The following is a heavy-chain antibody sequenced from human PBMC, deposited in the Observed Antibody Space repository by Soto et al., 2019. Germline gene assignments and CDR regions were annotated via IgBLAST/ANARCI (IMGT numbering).Heavy chain of an antibody. Sequence: PSETLSLTCDVSGDSISSYYWGWIRQPPGKGLEWIGYIYFSGTTKYNPSLRSRVTISVDTSKNRFSLKLSSVTAADTAVYYCARRTYHYDSSGYWFDSWGQGILVTVSS. J-gene: IGHJ5*01. V-gene: IGHV4-59*08. CDR2: IYFSGTT. D-gene: IGHD3-22*01. CDR3: ARRTYHYDSSGYWFDS. CDR1: GDSISSYY.